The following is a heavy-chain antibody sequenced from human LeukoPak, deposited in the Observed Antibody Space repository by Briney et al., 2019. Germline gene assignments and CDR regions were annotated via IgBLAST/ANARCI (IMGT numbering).Heavy chain of an antibody. V-gene: IGHV3-23*01. CDR1: GFTFSSYS. Sequence: GGSLRLSCAASGFTFSSYSMNWVRQAPGKGLEWVSGISGSGGATYYADSVKGRFTVSRDDPHNTLYLQMNSVRAEDTAVYFCARGGVDHYGSGTYYLMYYFDHWGQGALVTVSS. CDR2: ISGSGGAT. J-gene: IGHJ4*02. CDR3: ARGGVDHYGSGTYYLMYYFDH. D-gene: IGHD3-10*01.